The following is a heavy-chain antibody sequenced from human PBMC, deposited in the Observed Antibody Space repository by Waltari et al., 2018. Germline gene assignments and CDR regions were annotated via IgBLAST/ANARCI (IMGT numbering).Heavy chain of an antibody. D-gene: IGHD3-22*01. V-gene: IGHV1-69*04. CDR2: IMPIVGTA. CDR3: ARDNYYDSSGYPYDAFDI. Sequence: QVQLVQSGAEVKKPGSSVKVSCKASGGTFSSYAISWVRQAPGQGLEWMGRIMPIVGTANYEQKFQGRGTITADKSTSTAYMELSSLRSEDTAVYYCARDNYYDSSGYPYDAFDIWGQGTMVTVSS. CDR1: GGTFSSYA. J-gene: IGHJ3*02.